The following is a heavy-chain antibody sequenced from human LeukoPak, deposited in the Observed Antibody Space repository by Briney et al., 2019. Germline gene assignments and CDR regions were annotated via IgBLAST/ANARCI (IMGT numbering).Heavy chain of an antibody. CDR3: AILNVDTAMALLDY. J-gene: IGHJ4*02. D-gene: IGHD5-18*01. CDR1: GFPFSSYT. V-gene: IGHV3-21*04. Sequence: GGPLGLSCAASGFPFSSYTMNGVRQAPGKGLEWVSSISSSSSYIYYADSVKGRFTISRDNSKNTLYLQMNSLRAEDTAVYYCAILNVDTAMALLDYWGQGTLVTVSS. CDR2: ISSSSSYI.